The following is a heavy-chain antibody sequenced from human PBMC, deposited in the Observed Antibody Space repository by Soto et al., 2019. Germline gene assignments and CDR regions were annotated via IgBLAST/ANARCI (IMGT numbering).Heavy chain of an antibody. J-gene: IGHJ4*02. D-gene: IGHD6-19*01. CDR2: VYYTGST. V-gene: IGHV4-59*01. CDR1: GGSISGSY. CDR3: ARSVAVPGAHIDY. Sequence: TLSLTCSVSGGSISGSYWSWIRQSPGKGLEWLGYVYYTGSTNYSPSLRSRVSISVDTSKNEFSLRLSSVTAADTAVYFCARSVAVPGAHIDYWGQGTQVTVSS.